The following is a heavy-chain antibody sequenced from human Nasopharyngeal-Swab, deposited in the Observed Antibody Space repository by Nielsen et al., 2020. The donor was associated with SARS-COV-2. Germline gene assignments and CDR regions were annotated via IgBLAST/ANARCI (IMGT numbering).Heavy chain of an antibody. CDR2: ITYTSDTV. D-gene: IGHD3-10*01. V-gene: IGHV3-48*04. Sequence: GESLKISCLVSGLSIRDYAMMWVRQAPGKGLEFISYITYTSDTVHYADSVRGRFTISRDNAKNSLYLQMNSLRAEDTAVYYCAKDVRLSMVRGVIGYFQHWGQGTLVTVSS. CDR1: GLSIRDYA. CDR3: AKDVRLSMVRGVIGYFQH. J-gene: IGHJ1*01.